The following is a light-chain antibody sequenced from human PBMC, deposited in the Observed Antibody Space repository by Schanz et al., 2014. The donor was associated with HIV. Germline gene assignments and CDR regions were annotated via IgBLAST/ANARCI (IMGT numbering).Light chain of an antibody. CDR3: QQRLT. V-gene: IGKV3-20*01. Sequence: EIVLTQSPGTLSLSPGERATLSCRASQSVSSSYLAWYQQKPGQAPRLLIYGASTRATGIPARFSGSGSGTDFTLTISSLEPEDFAVYYCQQRLTFGGGTKVEIK. CDR2: GAS. J-gene: IGKJ4*01. CDR1: QSVSSSY.